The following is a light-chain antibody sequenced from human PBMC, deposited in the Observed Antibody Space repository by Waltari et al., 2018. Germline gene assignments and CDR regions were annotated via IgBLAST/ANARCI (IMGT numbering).Light chain of an antibody. J-gene: IGLJ3*02. V-gene: IGLV2-14*01. CDR1: NSAVGGYNY. CDR2: EVS. Sequence: QSALTQPASVSGSPGQSITISCTGTNSAVGGYNYVSWYQHHPGKAPKPIIYEVSSRPSGVSNRFSGSKSGNTASLTISGLQAEDEADYYCNSYKTNSWVFGGGTKLTVL. CDR3: NSYKTNSWV.